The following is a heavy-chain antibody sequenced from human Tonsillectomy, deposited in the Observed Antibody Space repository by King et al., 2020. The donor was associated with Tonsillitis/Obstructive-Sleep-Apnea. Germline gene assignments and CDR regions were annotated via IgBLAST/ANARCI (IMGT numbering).Heavy chain of an antibody. V-gene: IGHV3-33*01. CDR2: IWYDGSNK. CDR1: GFTFGSYG. Sequence: QVQLVESGGGVVQPGRSLRLSCAASGFTFGSYGMHWVRQAPGKGLEWVAVIWYDGSNKYYADSVKGRFTISRDNSRNTLYLQMNSLRAEDTAVYYCARGDCSSTSCYHADYWGQGTLVTVSS. D-gene: IGHD2-2*01. J-gene: IGHJ4*02. CDR3: ARGDCSSTSCYHADY.